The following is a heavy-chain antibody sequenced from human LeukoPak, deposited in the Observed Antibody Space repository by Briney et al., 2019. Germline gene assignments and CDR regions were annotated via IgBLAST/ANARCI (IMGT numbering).Heavy chain of an antibody. Sequence: GGSLRLSCAASGFTFSSYAMSWVRQAPGKGLEWVSAISGSGGSTYYADSVKGRFTISRDNSKYTLYLQMNSLRAEDTAVYYCAKTPVKATVTTWVDYWGQGTLVTVSS. V-gene: IGHV3-23*01. CDR1: GFTFSSYA. CDR2: ISGSGGST. D-gene: IGHD4-17*01. J-gene: IGHJ4*02. CDR3: AKTPVKATVTTWVDY.